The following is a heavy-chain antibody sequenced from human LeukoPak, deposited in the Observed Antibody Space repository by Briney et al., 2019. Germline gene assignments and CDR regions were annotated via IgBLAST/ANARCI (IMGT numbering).Heavy chain of an antibody. J-gene: IGHJ4*02. V-gene: IGHV3-48*01. CDR1: GFTFDSFT. Sequence: GGSLRLSCAASGFTFDSFTMNWVRQAPGKGLEWLSYISRSRNGVFYADSVKGRFTISADNAKNSLYLQMSSLRAEDTGTYYCVRDHNWAFDSWGQGTLVTVSS. CDR2: ISRSRNGV. D-gene: IGHD1-1*01. CDR3: VRDHNWAFDS.